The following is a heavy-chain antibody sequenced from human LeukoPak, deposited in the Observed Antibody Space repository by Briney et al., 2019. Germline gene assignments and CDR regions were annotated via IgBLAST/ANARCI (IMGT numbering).Heavy chain of an antibody. CDR2: IYYSGST. CDR1: GDSISDYF. CDR3: ARAPGTPEVDY. Sequence: SETLSLTRTVSGDSISDYFWNWIRQPPGKGLEWIGYIYYSGSTNYSPSLKSRVTISVDTSKNQFSLKLSSVTAADTAVYYCARAPGTPEVDYWGQGTLVTVSS. D-gene: IGHD1-14*01. J-gene: IGHJ4*02. V-gene: IGHV4-59*12.